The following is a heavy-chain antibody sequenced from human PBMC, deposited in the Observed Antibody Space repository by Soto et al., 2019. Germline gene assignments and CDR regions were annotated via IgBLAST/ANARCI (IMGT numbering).Heavy chain of an antibody. Sequence: GGSLRLSCAASGFTFSSYGMHWVRQAPGKGLEWVAVISYDGSNKYYADSVKGRFTISRDNSKNTLYLQMNSLRAEDTDVYYCAKDQPMFVAVAGEADYWGQGTLVTVSS. D-gene: IGHD6-19*01. J-gene: IGHJ4*02. CDR3: AKDQPMFVAVAGEADY. CDR2: ISYDGSNK. V-gene: IGHV3-30*18. CDR1: GFTFSSYG.